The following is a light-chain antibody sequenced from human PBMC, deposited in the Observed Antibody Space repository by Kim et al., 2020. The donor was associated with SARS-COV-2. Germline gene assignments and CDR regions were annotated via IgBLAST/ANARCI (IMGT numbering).Light chain of an antibody. CDR2: AAS. CDR1: QTIKNY. J-gene: IGKJ2*01. Sequence: SASVGDRVTITCRASQTIKNYLNWFQQKPGEAPKLLIYAASSLQSGVPSRFSGSGSVTDFTLTVSSLEPEDCATYYCQQTYTSPYTFGQGTKLEI. V-gene: IGKV1-39*01. CDR3: QQTYTSPYT.